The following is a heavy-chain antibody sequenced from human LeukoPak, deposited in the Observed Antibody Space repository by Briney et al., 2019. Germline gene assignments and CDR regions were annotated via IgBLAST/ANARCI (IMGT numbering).Heavy chain of an antibody. CDR3: ARASYYDFWSGYYYYGMDV. CDR1: GGSISSYY. Sequence: SETLSLTCTVSGGSISSYYWSWIRQPPGKGLEWIGYIYYSGSTNYNPSLKSRVTISVDTSKNHFSLKLSSVTAADTSVYNCARASYYDFWSGYYYYGMDVWGQGTTVTVSS. D-gene: IGHD3-3*01. V-gene: IGHV4-59*01. CDR2: IYYSGST. J-gene: IGHJ6*02.